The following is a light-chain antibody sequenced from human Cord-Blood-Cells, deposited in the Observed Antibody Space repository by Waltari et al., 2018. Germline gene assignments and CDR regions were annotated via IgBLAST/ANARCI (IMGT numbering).Light chain of an antibody. CDR3: QQYGSSPKVT. Sequence: EIVLTPSPCTLSLSPGERATLSCRASPSVSSSYLAWYQQKPGQAPRRLIYGASSRATGIPDRFSGSGSGTDFTLTISRLEPEDFAVYYCQQYGSSPKVTFGQGTRLEIK. CDR1: PSVSSSY. J-gene: IGKJ5*01. CDR2: GAS. V-gene: IGKV3-20*01.